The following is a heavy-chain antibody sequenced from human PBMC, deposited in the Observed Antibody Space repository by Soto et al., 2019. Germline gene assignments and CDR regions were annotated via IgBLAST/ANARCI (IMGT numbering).Heavy chain of an antibody. V-gene: IGHV3-30*18. Sequence: QVQLVESGGGVVQPGRSLRLSCGASGFSFSDRGMHWVRQAPGKGLEWVASISYDGSDKYHADSVKGRFTISRDNSENTLYLQLDSMRIEDTALDYCAKDGSSGGISWYSALWGRGTLVTVSS. D-gene: IGHD6-19*01. CDR1: GFSFSDRG. CDR3: AKDGSSGGISWYSAL. J-gene: IGHJ2*01. CDR2: ISYDGSDK.